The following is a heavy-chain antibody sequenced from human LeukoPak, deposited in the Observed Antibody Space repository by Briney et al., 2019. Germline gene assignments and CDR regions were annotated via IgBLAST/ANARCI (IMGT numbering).Heavy chain of an antibody. CDR3: ARESTARRSSFDY. D-gene: IGHD4-17*01. J-gene: IGHJ4*02. V-gene: IGHV3-48*02. CDR2: ISSTSTTI. Sequence: GGSLRLSCVGSGFTFSSSSMSWVRQAPGKGLEWVSYISSTSTTIYYADSVKGRFTISRDNAKKSLYLQMSSLRHEDTAVYYCARESTARRSSFDYWGQGTLVTVSS. CDR1: GFTFSSSS.